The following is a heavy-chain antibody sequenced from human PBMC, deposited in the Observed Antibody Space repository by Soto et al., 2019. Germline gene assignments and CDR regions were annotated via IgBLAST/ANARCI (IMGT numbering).Heavy chain of an antibody. CDR1: GFSLTTRAVG. Sequence: QITLKESGPTLVKPTQTLTLTCAFSGFSLTTRAVGVGWIRQPPGKALEWLAVIYWDDDKRYSPSLKSRVSITKATSKKQVVLTMTTMDHVDTATYYCAHTATSGTWAFDYWGQGILVTVSS. V-gene: IGHV2-5*02. CDR3: AHTATSGTWAFDY. J-gene: IGHJ4*02. CDR2: IYWDDDK. D-gene: IGHD1-26*01.